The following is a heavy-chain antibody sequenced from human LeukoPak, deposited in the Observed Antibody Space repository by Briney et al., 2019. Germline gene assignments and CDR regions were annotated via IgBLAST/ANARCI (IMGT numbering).Heavy chain of an antibody. D-gene: IGHD3-16*02. J-gene: IGHJ4*02. Sequence: GGSLRLSCAASGFTFSSYWMHWVRQTPGKGLVWVSRINNDGSSTTYGDSVKGRFTISRDNDKNTLYLQMNSLRAEDTAVYYCSRDFDRYYFDYWGQGTLVTVSS. CDR1: GFTFSSYW. V-gene: IGHV3-74*01. CDR3: SRDFDRYYFDY. CDR2: INNDGSST.